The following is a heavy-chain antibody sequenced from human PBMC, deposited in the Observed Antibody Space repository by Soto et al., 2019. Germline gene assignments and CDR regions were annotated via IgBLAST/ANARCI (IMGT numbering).Heavy chain of an antibody. CDR1: GGTFSRYT. CDR3: ARGLAGDLQSSCDY. J-gene: IGHJ4*02. Sequence: QVQLVHSGAEVTKPGSSVKVSCKASGGTFSRYTISWVRQAPGQGLEWTGRIIPILGIANYAQKFQGRATIIAHRSTSTADMELSRLRSEYTAVYYCARGLAGDLQSSCDYWGQCTLVTVSS. CDR2: IIPILGIA. V-gene: IGHV1-69*02. D-gene: IGHD6-6*01.